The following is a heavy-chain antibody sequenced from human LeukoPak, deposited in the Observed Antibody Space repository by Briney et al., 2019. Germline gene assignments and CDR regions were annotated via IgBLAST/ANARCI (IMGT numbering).Heavy chain of an antibody. CDR2: MNPNSGNT. V-gene: IGHV1-8*01. Sequence: GASVKVSCKASGYTFTSYDINGVRQATGQGLAWMGWMNPNSGNTGYAQKFQGRVTMTRNTSISTAYMELSSLRSEDTAVYYCARGCSGGSCYDYGLDYWGQGTLVTVSS. J-gene: IGHJ4*02. CDR3: ARGCSGGSCYDYGLDY. CDR1: GYTFTSYD. D-gene: IGHD2-15*01.